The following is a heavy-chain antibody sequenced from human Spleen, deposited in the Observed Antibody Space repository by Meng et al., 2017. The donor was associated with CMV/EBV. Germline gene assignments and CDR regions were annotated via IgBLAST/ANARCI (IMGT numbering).Heavy chain of an antibody. V-gene: IGHV3-48*03. D-gene: IGHD3-22*01. CDR2: ISSSGSTK. CDR1: AFTFSNYE. Sequence: GGSLRLSCTASAFTFSNYEMNWVRQAPGKGLEWVAYISSSGSTKYYADSVKGRFTISRDNAKTSLYLQMNSLRAEDTAVFYCARGVAYYDPSGLVLRPQYFQQWGQGTLVTVSS. J-gene: IGHJ1*01. CDR3: ARGVAYYDPSGLVLRPQYFQQ.